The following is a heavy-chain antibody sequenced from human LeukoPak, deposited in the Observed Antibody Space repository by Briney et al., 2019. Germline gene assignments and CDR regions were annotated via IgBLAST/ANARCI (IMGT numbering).Heavy chain of an antibody. Sequence: GGSLRLSCAASGFTFSDFEMSWVRQAPGKGLEWIAHVTTGGSTTFYEDSVRGRFTISRDNAESSVYLQLNSLRAEDTAVYYCATKVPGTSHFSSWGQGTLVTVSS. CDR2: VTTGGSTT. J-gene: IGHJ4*02. CDR3: ATKVPGTSHFSS. CDR1: GFTFSDFE. D-gene: IGHD6-19*01. V-gene: IGHV3-48*03.